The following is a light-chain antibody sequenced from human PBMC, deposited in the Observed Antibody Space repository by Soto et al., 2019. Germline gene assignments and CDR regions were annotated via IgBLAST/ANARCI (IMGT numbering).Light chain of an antibody. J-gene: IGKJ1*01. CDR2: GAS. CDR1: QSVSSN. Sequence: DIVMTQSPATLSVSPGERATLSCRASQSVSSNLAWYQQKPGQAPRLLIYGASTRATGIPARFSGSGSGTEFTITISSLQSEDFAVYYCQQYNNWTPWTFGQGTKVEIK. V-gene: IGKV3-15*01. CDR3: QQYNNWTPWT.